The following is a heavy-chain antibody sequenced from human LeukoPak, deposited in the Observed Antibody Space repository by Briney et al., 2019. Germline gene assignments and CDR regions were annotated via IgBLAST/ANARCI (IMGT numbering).Heavy chain of an antibody. CDR1: GCTVSSYA. CDR3: AVVVPQYYFDY. V-gene: IGHV1-69*13. Sequence: ASVKVSCKASGCTVSSYAISRVRQASGQGLEWMGGIIPIFGTANYAQKFQGRVTITADESTSTAYMELSSLRSEDTAVYYCAVVVPQYYFDYWGQGTLVTVSS. D-gene: IGHD2-21*01. J-gene: IGHJ4*02. CDR2: IIPIFGTA.